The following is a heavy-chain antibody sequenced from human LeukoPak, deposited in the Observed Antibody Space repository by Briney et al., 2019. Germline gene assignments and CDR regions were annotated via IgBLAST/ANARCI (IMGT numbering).Heavy chain of an antibody. D-gene: IGHD5-12*01. CDR3: ARDRLPPPGVYCFDP. CDR2: ISSDGNHK. V-gene: IGHV3-30-3*01. Sequence: GGSLRLSCAASEFTFSTYAMHWVRQAPGKGLEWVAAISSDGNHKHFADSVRGRFTISRDNSKNTLFLQMNSLRPDDTAVYYCARDRLPPPGVYCFDPWGQGTLVTVSS. J-gene: IGHJ5*02. CDR1: EFTFSTYA.